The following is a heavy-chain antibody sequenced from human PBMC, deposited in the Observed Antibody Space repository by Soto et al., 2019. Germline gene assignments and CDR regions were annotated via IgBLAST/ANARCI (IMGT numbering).Heavy chain of an antibody. CDR3: ARLSTIAVAGPD. CDR2: IDPSESYT. CDR1: GYIFTNYW. D-gene: IGHD6-19*01. J-gene: IGHJ4*02. V-gene: IGHV5-10-1*01. Sequence: HGESLKISCKGSGYIFTNYWITWVRQIPGKGLEWMGRIDPSESYTNYSPSFQGHVTISADKSISTAYLQWSRLKASDTAIYYCARLSTIAVAGPDWGQGTLVTVPS.